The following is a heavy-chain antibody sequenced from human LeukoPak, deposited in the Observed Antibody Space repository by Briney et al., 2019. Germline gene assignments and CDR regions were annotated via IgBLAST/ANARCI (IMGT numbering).Heavy chain of an antibody. CDR3: ARSRGDYVIFDY. CDR2: ISSSSSYT. V-gene: IGHV3-11*06. J-gene: IGHJ4*02. Sequence: GGSLRLSCAASGFTFSDYYMSWIRQAPGKGLKWVSYISSSSSYTNYADSVKGRFTISRDNAKNSLYLQMNSLRAEDTAVYYCARSRGDYVIFDYWGQGTLVTVSS. CDR1: GFTFSDYY. D-gene: IGHD4-17*01.